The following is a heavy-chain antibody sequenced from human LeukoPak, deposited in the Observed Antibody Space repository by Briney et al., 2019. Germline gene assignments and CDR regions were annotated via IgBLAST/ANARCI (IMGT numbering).Heavy chain of an antibody. CDR3: AREREGVRSAFDI. Sequence: GGSLRLSCAASGFTVSSNYMSWVRQAPGKGPEWVSVIYSGGATHYADSVKGRFTISRDNSKNTLYLQMNSLRAEDTAVYYCAREREGVRSAFDIWGQGTMVTVSS. CDR2: IYSGGAT. CDR1: GFTVSSNY. D-gene: IGHD3-10*01. V-gene: IGHV3-66*01. J-gene: IGHJ3*02.